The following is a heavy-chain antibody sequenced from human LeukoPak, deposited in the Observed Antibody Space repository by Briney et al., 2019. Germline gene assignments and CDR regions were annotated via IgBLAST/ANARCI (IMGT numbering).Heavy chain of an antibody. CDR2: ISGSGGST. D-gene: IGHD3-3*01. Sequence: GGSLRLSYAASGFTFSSYAMSWVRQAPGKGLEWVSAISGSGGSTYYADSVKGRFTISRDNSKNTLYLQMNSLRVEDTAVYYCAKLFDDFWSGYCFDYWGQGTLVTVSS. V-gene: IGHV3-23*01. CDR3: AKLFDDFWSGYCFDY. J-gene: IGHJ4*02. CDR1: GFTFSSYA.